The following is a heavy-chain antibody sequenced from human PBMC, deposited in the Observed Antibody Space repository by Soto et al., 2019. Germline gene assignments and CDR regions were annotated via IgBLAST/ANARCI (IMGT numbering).Heavy chain of an antibody. CDR1: GFTFSSYG. CDR2: ISYDGSNK. Sequence: GGSLRLSCAASGFTFSSYGMHWVRQAPGKGLEWVAVISYDGSNKYYADSVKGRFTISRDNAKNSLYLQMNSLRAEDTAVYYCARELTIAVAGIFDYWGQGTLVTVSS. J-gene: IGHJ4*02. V-gene: IGHV3-30*03. CDR3: ARELTIAVAGIFDY. D-gene: IGHD6-19*01.